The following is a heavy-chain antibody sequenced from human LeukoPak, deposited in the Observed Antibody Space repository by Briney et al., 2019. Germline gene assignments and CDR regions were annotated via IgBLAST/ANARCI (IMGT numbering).Heavy chain of an antibody. D-gene: IGHD3-22*01. CDR2: VYDSGRT. J-gene: IGHJ4*02. CDR3: ARGSPYYDSSGSFDY. V-gene: IGHV4-30-2*01. Sequence: SETLSLTCTVSGGSISSGDYSWSWIRQPPGKGLEWIGYVYDSGRTYYNPSLKSRVIISVDRSKNQFSLKLSSVTAADTAVYYCARGSPYYDSSGSFDYWGQGTLVTVSS. CDR1: GGSISSGDYS.